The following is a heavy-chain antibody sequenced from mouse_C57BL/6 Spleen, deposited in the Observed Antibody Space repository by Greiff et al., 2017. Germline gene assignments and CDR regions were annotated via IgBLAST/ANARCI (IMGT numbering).Heavy chain of an antibody. CDR2: IYPGSGSS. Sequence: VQLQQPGAELVKPGASVKMSCKASGYTFTSYWITWVKQRPGQGLEWIGDIYPGSGSSNYNEKFKSKATLTVDTSSSTAYMQLSSLTSEDSAVYDRARYPGCGSSCGYWGKGTTLTVST. V-gene: IGHV1-55*01. J-gene: IGHJ2*01. CDR1: GYTFTSYW. D-gene: IGHD1-1*01. CDR3: ARYPGCGSSCGY.